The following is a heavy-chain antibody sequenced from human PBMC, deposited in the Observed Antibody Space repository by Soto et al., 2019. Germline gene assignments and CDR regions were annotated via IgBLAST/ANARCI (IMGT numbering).Heavy chain of an antibody. J-gene: IGHJ4*02. CDR1: GYTFTSYG. V-gene: IGHV1-18*01. Sequence: ASVKVSCKASGYTFTSYGISWVRQAPGQGLEWMGWISAYNGNTNYAEKLQGRVTMTTDTSTSTAYMELRSLRSDDTAVYYCGRGSHQHYDFWSGYSVYFDYWGQGTLVTVSS. CDR2: ISAYNGNT. CDR3: GRGSHQHYDFWSGYSVYFDY. D-gene: IGHD3-3*01.